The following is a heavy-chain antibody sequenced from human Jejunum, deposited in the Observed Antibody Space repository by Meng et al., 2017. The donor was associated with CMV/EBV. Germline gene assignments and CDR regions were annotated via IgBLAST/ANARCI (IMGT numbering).Heavy chain of an antibody. CDR1: SRCFSGNC. Sequence: QAHVQEWGTGLWNPSDTLSLTGGFISRCFSGNCVRWIRQPRGKGLEWIGEIDRDGTTNYDTSLKSRVTISVDSPKSQFSLNLTALTAADTAVYSCARATKANSWEVLNYWGQGTLVTVSS. D-gene: IGHD4-23*01. CDR3: ARATKANSWEVLNY. V-gene: IGHV4-34*01. CDR2: IDRDGTT. J-gene: IGHJ4*02.